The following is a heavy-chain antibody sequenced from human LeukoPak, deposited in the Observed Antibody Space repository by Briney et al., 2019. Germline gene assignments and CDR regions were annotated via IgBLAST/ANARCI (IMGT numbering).Heavy chain of an antibody. CDR1: GGSISSGGYY. CDR3: ARAIAAAGTRGWLDP. Sequence: PSQTLSLTCTLSGGSISSGGYYCSWVRQHPGDGLECLGYIYYSGRHFYNPSLKARVPIPVDTSKKQFTLKRTSLASGDTPVFTCARAIAAAGTRGWLDPWRQGTLVTDSS. D-gene: IGHD6-13*01. J-gene: IGHJ5*02. CDR2: IYYSGRH. V-gene: IGHV4-31*03.